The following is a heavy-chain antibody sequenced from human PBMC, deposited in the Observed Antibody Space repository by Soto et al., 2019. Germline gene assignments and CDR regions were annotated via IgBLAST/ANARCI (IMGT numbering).Heavy chain of an antibody. V-gene: IGHV5-10-1*01. CDR2: IDPSDSYT. CDR3: ARHRAYYDNGMEV. CDR1: GYSFTSYW. Sequence: GESLKISCKGSGYSFTSYWLSWVRQVPGKGLEWMGRIDPSDSYTNYTPSLQGHVTISADNSISTAYLQWSSLKASDSSMYYCARHRAYYDNGMEVWGQGTTVTVSS. D-gene: IGHD3-16*01. J-gene: IGHJ6*02.